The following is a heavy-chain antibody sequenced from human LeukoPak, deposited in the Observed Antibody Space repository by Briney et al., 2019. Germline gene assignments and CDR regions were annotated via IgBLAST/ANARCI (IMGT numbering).Heavy chain of an antibody. CDR1: GFTFSSYG. CDR3: AKMERYLLDY. D-gene: IGHD1-1*01. J-gene: IGHJ4*02. Sequence: GGSLRLSCAASGFTFSSYGMHWVRQAPGKGLERVAVISYDGSNKYYADSVKGRFTISRDNSKNTLYLQMNSLRAEDTAVYYCAKMERYLLDYWGQGTLVTVSS. CDR2: ISYDGSNK. V-gene: IGHV3-30*18.